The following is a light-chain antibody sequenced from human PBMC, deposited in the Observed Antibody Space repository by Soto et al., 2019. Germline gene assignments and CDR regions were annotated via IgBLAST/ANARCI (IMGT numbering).Light chain of an antibody. V-gene: IGKV1-5*01. CDR1: QSVSGW. J-gene: IGKJ1*01. Sequence: DIQLTQTPSSLSAAVGDTVTVTCRASQSVSGWLAWYQQKPGEAPKLLIYDASALPRGVPSRFSGSGSGTKFTLTIASLQPDDFATYYCQQYETFSGTFGPGTKVDI. CDR3: QQYETFSGT. CDR2: DAS.